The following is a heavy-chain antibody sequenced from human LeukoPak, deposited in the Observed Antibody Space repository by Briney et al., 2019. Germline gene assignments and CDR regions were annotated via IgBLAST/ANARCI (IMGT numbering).Heavy chain of an antibody. Sequence: GGSLRLSCAASGFTVTGNDMNWVRQAPGRGLEWVSLIYAGGGGSAYYADSVRGRFTGSRDDSKNTLDLQMNSLKPDDTAIYYCLRQGVGSPPRWGQGTLVTVSS. CDR1: GFTVTGND. V-gene: IGHV3-53*05. J-gene: IGHJ4*02. CDR2: IYAGGGGSA. CDR3: LRQGVGSPPR. D-gene: IGHD1-26*01.